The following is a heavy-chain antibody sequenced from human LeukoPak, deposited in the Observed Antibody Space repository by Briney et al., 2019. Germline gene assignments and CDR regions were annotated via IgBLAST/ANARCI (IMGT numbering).Heavy chain of an antibody. CDR2: FDPEDGGT. J-gene: IGHJ4*02. CDR1: GYTLTELS. D-gene: IGHD3-10*01. Sequence: ASVKVSCKVSGYTLTELSMHWVRQAPGKGLEWMGGFDPEDGGTIYAQKFQGRVTMTEDTSTDTAYMELSSLRSEDTAVYYCATGNMVRGVIIGAVFDYWGQGTLVTVSS. CDR3: ATGNMVRGVIIGAVFDY. V-gene: IGHV1-24*01.